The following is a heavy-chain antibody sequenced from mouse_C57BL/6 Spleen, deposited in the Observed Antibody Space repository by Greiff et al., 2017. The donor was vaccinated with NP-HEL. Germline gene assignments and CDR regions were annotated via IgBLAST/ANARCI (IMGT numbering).Heavy chain of an antibody. CDR2: INPSTGGT. Sequence: EVQLQQSGPELVKPGASVKISCKASGYSFTGYYMNWVQQSPEKSLEWIGEINPSTGGTTYNQKFKAKATLTVDKSSSTAYMQLKSLTSEDSAVYYCARNGYDPWFAYWGQGTLVTVSA. CDR3: ARNGYDPWFAY. D-gene: IGHD2-2*01. V-gene: IGHV1-42*01. CDR1: GYSFTGYY. J-gene: IGHJ3*01.